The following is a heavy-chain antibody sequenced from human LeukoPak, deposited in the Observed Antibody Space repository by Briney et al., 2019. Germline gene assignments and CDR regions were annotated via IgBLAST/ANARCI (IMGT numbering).Heavy chain of an antibody. Sequence: GGSLRLSCAASGFTFSNAWMSWVRQAPGKGLEWVGRIKSKTDGGTTDYAAPVKGRFTISRDDSKNTLYLQMNSLKTEDTAVYYCTASIVGATTRVYWGQGTLVTVSS. D-gene: IGHD1-26*01. CDR3: TASIVGATTRVY. CDR2: IKSKTDGGTT. CDR1: GFTFSNAW. J-gene: IGHJ4*02. V-gene: IGHV3-15*01.